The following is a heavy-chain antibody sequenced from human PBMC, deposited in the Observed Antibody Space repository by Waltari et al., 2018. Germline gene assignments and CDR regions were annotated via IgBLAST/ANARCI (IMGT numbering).Heavy chain of an antibody. V-gene: IGHV3-23*01. CDR2: ISGSGGST. CDR3: AKDRLYYGMDV. CDR1: GCTFSTYA. Sequence: EVQLLESGGGLVQPGGSLRLSCAASGCTFSTYAMNWVRQAPGRGLEWVSTISGSGGSTYYADSVKGRFTISRDNSKNTQYLQMNSLRAEDSAVYYCAKDRLYYGMDVWGQGTTVTVSS. J-gene: IGHJ6*02.